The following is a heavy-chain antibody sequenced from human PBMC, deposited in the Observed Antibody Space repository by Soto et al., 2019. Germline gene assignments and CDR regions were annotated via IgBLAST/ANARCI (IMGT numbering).Heavy chain of an antibody. CDR2: IKQDGSEK. Sequence: GGSLRLSCAASGFTFYSYWMSWVRQAPGKGLEWVANIKQDGSEKYYVDSVKGRFTISRDNAKNSLSLQMNSLRAEDTAVYYCARDRISGSLTAVTTYYSDYWGQGTLVTVSS. J-gene: IGHJ4*02. D-gene: IGHD4-17*01. V-gene: IGHV3-7*01. CDR1: GFTFYSYW. CDR3: ARDRISGSLTAVTTYYSDY.